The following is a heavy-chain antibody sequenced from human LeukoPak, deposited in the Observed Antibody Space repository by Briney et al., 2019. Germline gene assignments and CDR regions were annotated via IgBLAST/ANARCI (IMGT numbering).Heavy chain of an antibody. D-gene: IGHD5-18*01. CDR2: ISSSSSTI. CDR1: GFTFSSYS. CDR3: ARELVDTAMVTVNAFDI. V-gene: IGHV3-48*01. Sequence: GGSQRLSCAASGFTFSSYSMNWVRQAPGKGLEWVSYISSSSSTIYYADSVKGRFTISRDNAKNSLYLQMNSLRAEYTAVYYCARELVDTAMVTVNAFDIWGQGTMVTVSS. J-gene: IGHJ3*02.